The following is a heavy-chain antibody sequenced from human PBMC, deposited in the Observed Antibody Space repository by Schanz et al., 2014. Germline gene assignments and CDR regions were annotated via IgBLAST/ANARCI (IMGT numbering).Heavy chain of an antibody. CDR2: IYYSGST. CDR3: ARLWGGWRIPDY. Sequence: QVQLQESGPGLVKPSETLSLTCSVSGDSISSTSYYWGWIRQPPGKGLEWIGSIYYSGSTYYNASLKSRAPIPEDTSKTQFPRKLNSVTAADSAVYYCARLWGGWRIPDYWGQGTLVTVSS. J-gene: IGHJ4*02. D-gene: IGHD6-19*01. V-gene: IGHV4-39*01. CDR1: GDSISSTSYY.